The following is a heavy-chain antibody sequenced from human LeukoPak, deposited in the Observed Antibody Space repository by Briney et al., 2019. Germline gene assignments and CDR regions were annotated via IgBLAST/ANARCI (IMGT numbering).Heavy chain of an antibody. V-gene: IGHV4-4*07. CDR2: IYTSGST. D-gene: IGHD2-8*01. CDR3: ARATEYCTNGVCYTSDYYYGMDV. Sequence: SETLSLTCTVSGGSISSYYWSWIRQPAGKGLEWIGRIYTSGSTNYNPSLKSRVTMSVDTSKNQFSLKLSSVTAADTAVYYCARATEYCTNGVCYTSDYYYGMDVWGHGTTVTVSS. CDR1: GGSISSYY. J-gene: IGHJ6*02.